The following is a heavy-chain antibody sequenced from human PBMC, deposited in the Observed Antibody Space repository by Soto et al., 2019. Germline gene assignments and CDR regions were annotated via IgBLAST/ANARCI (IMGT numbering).Heavy chain of an antibody. V-gene: IGHV4-30-4*01. Sequence: SETLSLTCTVSGGSISSGDYYWSWIRQPPGKGLEWIGYIYYSGSTYYNPSLKSRVTISVDTSKNQFSLKLSSVTAADTAVYYCARGQGRWNYEFNYFDYWGQGTLVNVSS. D-gene: IGHD1-7*01. CDR3: ARGQGRWNYEFNYFDY. CDR1: GGSISSGDYY. J-gene: IGHJ4*02. CDR2: IYYSGST.